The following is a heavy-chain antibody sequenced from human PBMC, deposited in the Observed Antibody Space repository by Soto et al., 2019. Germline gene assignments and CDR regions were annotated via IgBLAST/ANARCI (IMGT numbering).Heavy chain of an antibody. Sequence: QVQLQESGPDRVKPSQTRSLTCTVSGGSISSGGYYWSWIPQPPGKGLGGIGYIYYSGGTYYNPSLKSRVTISVDTSKNQFSLKLSSVTAADTAVYYCARDQRYYDSSGYDAFDIWGQGTMVTVSS. D-gene: IGHD3-22*01. CDR2: IYYSGGT. J-gene: IGHJ3*02. CDR3: ARDQRYYDSSGYDAFDI. V-gene: IGHV4-31*03. CDR1: GGSISSGGYY.